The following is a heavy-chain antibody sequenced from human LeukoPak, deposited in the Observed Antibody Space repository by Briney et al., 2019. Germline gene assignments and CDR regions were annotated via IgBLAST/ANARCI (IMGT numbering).Heavy chain of an antibody. Sequence: GGSLRLSCAASGFTFSDYYMSWIRQAPGKGLEWVSYISSSGSTINYADSVKGRFTISRDNAKNSLYLQMNSLRVEDTAVYYCAKPPGENNFWIQYDNWGQGTLVTVSS. V-gene: IGHV3-11*01. D-gene: IGHD3-3*01. J-gene: IGHJ4*02. CDR2: ISSSGSTI. CDR3: AKPPGENNFWIQYDN. CDR1: GFTFSDYY.